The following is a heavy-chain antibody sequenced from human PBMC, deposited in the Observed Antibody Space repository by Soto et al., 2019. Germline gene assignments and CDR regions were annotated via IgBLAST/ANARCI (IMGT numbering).Heavy chain of an antibody. CDR3: AKDHRH. CDR2: IYSGGST. CDR1: GFTVSSSY. V-gene: IGHV3-66*01. J-gene: IGHJ4*02. Sequence: GGSLRLSCAASGFTVSSSYMSWVRQAPGKGLEWVSVIYSGGSTHYADSVKGRFTISRDNSKNTLFLQMNSLRAEDTAVYYCAKDHRHWGQGTLVTVSS.